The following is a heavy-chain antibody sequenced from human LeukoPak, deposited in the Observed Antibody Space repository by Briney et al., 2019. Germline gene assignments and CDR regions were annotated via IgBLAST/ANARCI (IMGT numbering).Heavy chain of an antibody. V-gene: IGHV3-13*01. CDR2: IGTAGDT. D-gene: IGHD6-13*01. Sequence: GGSLRLSCAASGFTFSSYDMHWVRQAPGKGLEWVSAIGTAGDTYYPGSVKGRFTISRENAKNSLYLQMNSLRAGDTAVYYCARALSIQYSSSGGFDYWGQGTLVTVSS. CDR3: ARALSIQYSSSGGFDY. J-gene: IGHJ4*02. CDR1: GFTFSSYD.